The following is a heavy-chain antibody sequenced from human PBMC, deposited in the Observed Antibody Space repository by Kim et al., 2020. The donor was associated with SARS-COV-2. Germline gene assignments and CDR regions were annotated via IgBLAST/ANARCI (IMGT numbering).Heavy chain of an antibody. J-gene: IGHJ6*02. V-gene: IGHV1-2*04. CDR3: VKEGASEFLGYGMDV. Sequence: ASVKVSCKASGYTFTGYYIHWVRQAPGQGLEWLGWINPNTGGTNYAQRFQGWVTMTRDTSITTAYMELSTLRSDDTAVYYCVKEGASEFLGYGMDVWGQGTTVTVSS. CDR1: GYTFTGYY. D-gene: IGHD1-26*01. CDR2: INPNTGGT.